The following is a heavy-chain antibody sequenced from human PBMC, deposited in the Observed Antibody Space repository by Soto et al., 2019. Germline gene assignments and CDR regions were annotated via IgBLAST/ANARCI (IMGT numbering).Heavy chain of an antibody. Sequence: QVQLQESGPGLVKPSGTLSLTCAVSGGSISSSNWWSWVRQPPGKGLEWIGEIYHSGSTNYNPSLKSRVTISVDKSKNQFSLKLRSVTAADTAVYYCAGSYCSSTSCYIGASWGQGTLVTVSS. D-gene: IGHD2-2*02. V-gene: IGHV4-4*02. J-gene: IGHJ4*02. CDR1: GGSISSSNW. CDR2: IYHSGST. CDR3: AGSYCSSTSCYIGAS.